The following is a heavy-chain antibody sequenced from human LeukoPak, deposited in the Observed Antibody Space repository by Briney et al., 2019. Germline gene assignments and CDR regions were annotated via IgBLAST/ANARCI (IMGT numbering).Heavy chain of an antibody. Sequence: SETLSLTCTVSVGSISTYYWGWIRQPPGKGLEWIGYISYSGSTTYTPSLESRVTISVDTSKNQFSLRLSSVTAADTAVYYCLRITQGTGDFWGQGILVTVSS. D-gene: IGHD3-10*01. V-gene: IGHV4-59*01. J-gene: IGHJ4*02. CDR2: ISYSGST. CDR3: LRITQGTGDF. CDR1: VGSISTYY.